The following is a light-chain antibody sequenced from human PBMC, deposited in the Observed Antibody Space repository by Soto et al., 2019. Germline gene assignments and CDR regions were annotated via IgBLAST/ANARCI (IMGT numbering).Light chain of an antibody. Sequence: EIILTQSPGTLALSPGDGATLSCRASQTVNRNYLAWYHQRPGQPPRLLIYGVSNRASGVPDRFSGDGSGTEFTLTIGRLDHDDFGVYYCQQYIDSPRTFGQGTRVEVK. J-gene: IGKJ1*01. CDR2: GVS. V-gene: IGKV3-20*01. CDR1: QTVNRNY. CDR3: QQYIDSPRT.